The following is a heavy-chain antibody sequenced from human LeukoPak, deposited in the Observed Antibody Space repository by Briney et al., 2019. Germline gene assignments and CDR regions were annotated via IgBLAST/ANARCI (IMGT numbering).Heavy chain of an antibody. CDR2: ISAYNGNT. D-gene: IGHD2-2*02. J-gene: IGHJ4*02. CDR1: GYTFTSYG. V-gene: IGHV1-18*01. CDR3: ARSPGVIVVVPAAIDTIPSYFDY. Sequence: GSVKVSCKASGYTFTSYGISWVRQAPGQGLEWMGWISAYNGNTNYAQKLQGRVTMTTDTSTSTAYMELRSLRSDDTAVYYCARSPGVIVVVPAAIDTIPSYFDYWGQGTLVTVSS.